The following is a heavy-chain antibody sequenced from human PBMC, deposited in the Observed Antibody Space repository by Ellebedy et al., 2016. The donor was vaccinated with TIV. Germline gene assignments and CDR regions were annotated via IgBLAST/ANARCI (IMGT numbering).Heavy chain of an antibody. Sequence: GGSLRLSXAASGFTFSSYAMSWVRQAPGKGLEWVSAISGSGGSTYYADSVKGRFTISRDNSKNTLYLQMNSLRAEDTAVYYCAKDSRFLEWLTPFNYYYYMDVWGKGTTVTVSS. D-gene: IGHD3-3*01. CDR2: ISGSGGST. J-gene: IGHJ6*03. CDR1: GFTFSSYA. CDR3: AKDSRFLEWLTPFNYYYYMDV. V-gene: IGHV3-23*01.